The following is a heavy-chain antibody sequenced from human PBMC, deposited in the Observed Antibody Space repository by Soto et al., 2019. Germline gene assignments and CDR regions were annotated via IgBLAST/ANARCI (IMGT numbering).Heavy chain of an antibody. CDR1: EGTFSSYA. CDR3: ARELCFGYCNSTSCRSTSYYGMDV. V-gene: IGHV1-69*06. Sequence: SVMVSCKAYEGTFSSYAISWVRQAPGQGLEWMGGIILIFGTANYAQKLQGRVTITADKSTSTAYMELSRLRSEDTAVYYCARELCFGYCNSTSCRSTSYYGMDVWGQGITVTVPS. J-gene: IGHJ6*02. CDR2: IILIFGTA. D-gene: IGHD2-2*01.